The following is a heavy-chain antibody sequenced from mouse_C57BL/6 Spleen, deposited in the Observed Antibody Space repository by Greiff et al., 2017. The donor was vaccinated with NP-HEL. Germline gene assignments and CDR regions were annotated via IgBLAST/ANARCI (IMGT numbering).Heavy chain of an antibody. J-gene: IGHJ3*01. CDR2: ISNLAYSI. Sequence: DGKRGEDGGGLVQPGGSLKLSCAASGFTFSDYGMAWVRQAPRKGPEWVAFISNLAYSIYYADTVTGRFTISRENAKNTLYLEMSSLRSEDTAMYYCARQDYGSSPFAYWGQGTLVTVSA. D-gene: IGHD1-1*01. CDR1: GFTFSDYG. CDR3: ARQDYGSSPFAY. V-gene: IGHV5-15*01.